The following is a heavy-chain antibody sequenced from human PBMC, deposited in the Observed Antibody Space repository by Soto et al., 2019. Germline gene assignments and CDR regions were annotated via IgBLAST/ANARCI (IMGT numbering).Heavy chain of an antibody. CDR2: TYYRSEWYN. D-gene: IGHD5-18*01. CDR1: GDSVSSNSAA. V-gene: IGHV6-1*01. J-gene: IGHJ4*02. CDR3: ARGYSFGFDY. Sequence: KQSQTLSLTCAISGDSVSSNSAAWNWIRQSPSGGLEWLGRTYYRSEWYNDYAVSVKSRITINPDTSKNQFSLQLKSMTPEDTAVYYCARGYSFGFDYWGQGTLVTVSS.